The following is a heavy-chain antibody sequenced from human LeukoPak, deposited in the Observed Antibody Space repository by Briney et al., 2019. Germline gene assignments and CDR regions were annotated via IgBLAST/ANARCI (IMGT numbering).Heavy chain of an antibody. V-gene: IGHV3-20*04. CDR1: GFTFDDYG. CDR3: ARGRNPGIAAAGFPDY. D-gene: IGHD6-13*01. J-gene: IGHJ4*02. Sequence: PGGSLRLSCAASGFTFDDYGMSWVRQAPGKGLEWVSGINWNGGSTGYADSVKGRFTISRDNAKNSLYLQMSSLRAEDTALYYCARGRNPGIAAAGFPDYWGQGTLVTVSS. CDR2: INWNGGST.